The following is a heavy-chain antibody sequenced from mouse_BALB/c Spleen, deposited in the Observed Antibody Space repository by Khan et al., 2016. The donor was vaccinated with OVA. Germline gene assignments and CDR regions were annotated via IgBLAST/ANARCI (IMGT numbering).Heavy chain of an antibody. CDR1: GFTFSNYA. CDR3: ARDDWFAY. Sequence: EVELVESGGGLVKPGGSLKLSCAASGFTFSNYAMSWVRQSPEKRLEWVASISSGDSTYYLDSVKGRFTISRVNARNNLYLQMSSLRSEDTAMYYCARDDWFAYWGQGTLVTVSA. J-gene: IGHJ3*01. CDR2: ISSGDST. V-gene: IGHV5-6-5*01.